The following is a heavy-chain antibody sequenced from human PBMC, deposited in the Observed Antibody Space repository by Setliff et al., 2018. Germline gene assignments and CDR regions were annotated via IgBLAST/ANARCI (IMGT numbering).Heavy chain of an antibody. D-gene: IGHD2-2*01. CDR2: IYAGNSQI. CDR1: GYTFSLSW. V-gene: IGHV5-51*01. CDR3: TRHEDRNKCTSSSCYRENDAFDV. J-gene: IGHJ3*01. Sequence: GESLKISCKDSGYTFSLSWIGWVRQMPGKGLDWMGIIYAGNSQIKYGPSFQGQFTISVDKSINTAYLQWSSLKASDTAIYYCTRHEDRNKCTSSSCYRENDAFDVWGQGAMVTV.